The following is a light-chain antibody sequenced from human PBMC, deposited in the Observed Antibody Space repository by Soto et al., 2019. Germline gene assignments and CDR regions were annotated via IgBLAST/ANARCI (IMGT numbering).Light chain of an antibody. J-gene: IGLJ3*02. CDR1: SSDVGAYKY. V-gene: IGLV2-8*01. CDR3: TSYVGSNIWV. Sequence: QSALTQPPSASGSPGQSVTISCTGTSSDVGAYKYVSWYQQYPGKAPKLMIYEVSKRPSGVPDRFSGSKSGNTASLTASGLQAEDEADYYCTSYVGSNIWVFGGGTQLTVL. CDR2: EVS.